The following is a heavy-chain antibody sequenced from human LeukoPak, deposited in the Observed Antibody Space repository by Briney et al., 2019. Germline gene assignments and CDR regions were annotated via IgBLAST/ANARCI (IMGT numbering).Heavy chain of an antibody. D-gene: IGHD2-2*01. J-gene: IGHJ2*01. CDR2: TGTT. CDR3: ASHGPAGDQQLTPYWYFDL. Sequence: SETLSLTCTLSGGSLATTILVGLDPPAPTEGAGVDYTGTTYYNPSLKSPVTISVDTSKNQFSLKVNSVTAADTAVYYCASHGPAGDQQLTPYWYFDLWGRGTLVTVSS. V-gene: IGHV4-39*01. CDR1: GGSLATTIL.